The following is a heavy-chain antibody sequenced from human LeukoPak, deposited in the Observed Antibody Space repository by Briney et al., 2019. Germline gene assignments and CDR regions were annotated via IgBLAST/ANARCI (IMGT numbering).Heavy chain of an antibody. CDR3: ARAAYYYDSSGYYSTALYFDY. CDR1: GVSFNFYS. CDR2: SNPSGDT. J-gene: IGHJ4*02. Sequence: SETPSLTCAVSGVSFNFYSWTWIRQTPGKGLEWMGESNPSGDTNYSPSLKSRATISVDTSKNQFSLNLRSVTAADTAVYYCARAAYYYDSSGYYSTALYFDYWGQGTLVTVSS. V-gene: IGHV4-34*01. D-gene: IGHD3-22*01.